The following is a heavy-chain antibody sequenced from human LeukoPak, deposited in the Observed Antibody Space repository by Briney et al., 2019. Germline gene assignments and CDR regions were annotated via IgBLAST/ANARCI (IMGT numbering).Heavy chain of an antibody. D-gene: IGHD2-15*01. V-gene: IGHV3-23*01. Sequence: PGGSLRLSCAASGFTFSSYAMSWVRQAPGKGLEWVSAISGSGGSTYYADSVKGRFTISRDNSKNTLYLQMNSLRAEDTAVYYCAKAPAPYCSGGSCYALGYHYYGMDVWGQGTTVTVSS. CDR3: AKAPAPYCSGGSCYALGYHYYGMDV. CDR2: ISGSGGST. CDR1: GFTFSSYA. J-gene: IGHJ6*02.